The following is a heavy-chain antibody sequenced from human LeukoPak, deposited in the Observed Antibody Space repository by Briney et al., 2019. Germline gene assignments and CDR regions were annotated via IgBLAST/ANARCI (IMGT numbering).Heavy chain of an antibody. J-gene: IGHJ1*01. CDR2: ISGSGGST. Sequence: GGSLRLSCAASGFTFSSYAMSWVRQAPGKGPEWVSAISGSGGSTYYADSVKGRFTISRDNSKNTLYLQMNSLRAEDTAVYYCARETYYYDSSGYRQYFQHWGQGTLVTVSS. CDR1: GFTFSSYA. V-gene: IGHV3-23*01. D-gene: IGHD3-22*01. CDR3: ARETYYYDSSGYRQYFQH.